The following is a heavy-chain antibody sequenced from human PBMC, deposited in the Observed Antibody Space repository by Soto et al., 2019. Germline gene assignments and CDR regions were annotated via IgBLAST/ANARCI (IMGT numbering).Heavy chain of an antibody. CDR1: GGTFSSYT. CDR3: ARTPGYSSSWPDNFDY. D-gene: IGHD6-13*01. CDR2: IIPILGIA. V-gene: IGHV1-69*02. J-gene: IGHJ4*02. Sequence: QVQLVQSGAEVKKPGSSVKVSCKASGGTFSSYTISWVRQAPGQGLEWMGRIIPILGIANYAQKFQGRVTITADKSTSTAYMELSSLRSDDTAVYYCARTPGYSSSWPDNFDYWGQGTLVTVSS.